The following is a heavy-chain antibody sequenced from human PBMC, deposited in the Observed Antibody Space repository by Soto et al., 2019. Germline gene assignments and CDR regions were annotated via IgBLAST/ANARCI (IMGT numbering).Heavy chain of an antibody. V-gene: IGHV1-69*13. J-gene: IGHJ5*02. CDR3: ARRSGSYFFRWFDP. D-gene: IGHD3-10*01. Sequence: SVKVSCKASGGTFSSYAISWVRQAPGQGLEWMGGIIPIFGTANYAQKFQGRFTITADESTSTAYMELSSLRSEDTAVYYCARRSGSYFFRWFDPWGQGTLVTVSS. CDR1: GGTFSSYA. CDR2: IIPIFGTA.